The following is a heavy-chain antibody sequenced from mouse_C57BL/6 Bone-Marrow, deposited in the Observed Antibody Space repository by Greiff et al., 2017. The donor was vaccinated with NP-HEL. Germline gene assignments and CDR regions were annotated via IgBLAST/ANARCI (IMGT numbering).Heavy chain of an antibody. V-gene: IGHV1-64*01. CDR1: GYTFTSYW. CDR3: ARYYYRPRYWYFDV. J-gene: IGHJ1*03. CDR2: IHPNSGST. D-gene: IGHD1-1*01. Sequence: VQLQQPGAELVKPGASVKLSCKASGYTFTSYWMHWVKQRPGQGLEWIGMIHPNSGSTNYNEKFKSKATLTVDKSSSTAYMQLSSLTSEDSAVYYCARYYYRPRYWYFDVWGTGTTVTVSS.